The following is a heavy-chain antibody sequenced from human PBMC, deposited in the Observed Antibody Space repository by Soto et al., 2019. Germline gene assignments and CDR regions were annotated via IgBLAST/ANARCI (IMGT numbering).Heavy chain of an antibody. CDR3: ARGSRSNFDWTLTPDFDY. CDR1: GYTFTSYY. D-gene: IGHD3-9*01. V-gene: IGHV1-46*01. Sequence: ASVKVSCKASGYTFTSYYMHWVRQAPGQGLEWMGIINPSGGSTSYAQRFQGRVTMTRDTSTSTVYMELSSLRSEDTAVYYCARGSRSNFDWTLTPDFDYWGQGPLVTVST. J-gene: IGHJ4*02. CDR2: INPSGGST.